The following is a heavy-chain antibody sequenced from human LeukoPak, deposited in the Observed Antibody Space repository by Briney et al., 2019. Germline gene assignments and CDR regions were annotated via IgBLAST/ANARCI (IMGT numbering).Heavy chain of an antibody. CDR2: FDAEDGET. J-gene: IGHJ5*02. CDR3: ATRPPPVWDSSSWYGYNWFDP. CDR1: GYTLTELF. Sequence: ASEKVSCKVSGYTLTELFMRWVRQATGKGLEWMGGFDAEDGETIYAQKFQGRVTMTEDTSTDTAYMELSSLRSEDTAVYYCATRPPPVWDSSSWYGYNWFDPWGQGTLVTVSS. D-gene: IGHD6-13*01. V-gene: IGHV1-24*01.